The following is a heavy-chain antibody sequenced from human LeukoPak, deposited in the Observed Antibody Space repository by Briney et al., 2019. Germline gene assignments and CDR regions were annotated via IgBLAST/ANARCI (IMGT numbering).Heavy chain of an antibody. J-gene: IGHJ3*02. CDR2: IQYDGSIK. CDR3: ASGVAFDI. D-gene: IGHD1-26*01. CDR1: RFSFSSYG. Sequence: GGSLRLSCAASRFSFSSYGMHWVRQAPGKGLEWVAFIQYDGSIKLYGDSVKGRFTISRDNSKNTLYLQMNSLRVEDTAVYYCASGVAFDIWGQGTMVTVSS. V-gene: IGHV3-30*02.